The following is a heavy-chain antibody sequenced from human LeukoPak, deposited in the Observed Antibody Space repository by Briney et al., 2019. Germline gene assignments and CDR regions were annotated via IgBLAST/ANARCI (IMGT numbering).Heavy chain of an antibody. CDR2: IRSKANSYAT. Sequence: PGGSLRLSCAASGFTFSGSAMHWVRQASGKGLEWVGRIRSKANSYATAYAASVKGRFTISRDDSKNTAYLQMNSLKTEDTAVYYCTTDGYSAFDIWGQGTMVTVSS. D-gene: IGHD5-12*01. V-gene: IGHV3-73*01. CDR3: TTDGYSAFDI. J-gene: IGHJ3*02. CDR1: GFTFSGSA.